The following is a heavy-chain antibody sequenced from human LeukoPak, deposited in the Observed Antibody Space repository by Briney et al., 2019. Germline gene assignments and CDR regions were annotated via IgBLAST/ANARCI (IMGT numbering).Heavy chain of an antibody. J-gene: IGHJ6*03. Sequence: GASVKVSCKASGYTFTGYYMHWVRQAPGQGLEWMGWINPNSGGTNYAQKFQGRVTMTRDTSISTAYMELSRLRSDDTAVYYCASGPRTSSQYYYYYMDVWGKGTTVTVSS. V-gene: IGHV1-2*02. CDR2: INPNSGGT. D-gene: IGHD2-2*01. CDR1: GYTFTGYY. CDR3: ASGPRTSSQYYYYYMDV.